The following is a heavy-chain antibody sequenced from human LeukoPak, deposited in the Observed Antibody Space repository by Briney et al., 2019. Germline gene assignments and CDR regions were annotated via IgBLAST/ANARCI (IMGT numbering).Heavy chain of an antibody. Sequence: GGSLRLSYATSGFTFSSYAMSWVRQAPGKGLEWVSGIGASGGSTYYADSVKGRFTISRDNSKNTLYLQMHSLRTEDTAVYYCAKAEGCDILTGLDYWGQGTLVTVSS. D-gene: IGHD3-9*01. CDR2: IGASGGST. V-gene: IGHV3-23*01. J-gene: IGHJ4*02. CDR3: AKAEGCDILTGLDY. CDR1: GFTFSSYA.